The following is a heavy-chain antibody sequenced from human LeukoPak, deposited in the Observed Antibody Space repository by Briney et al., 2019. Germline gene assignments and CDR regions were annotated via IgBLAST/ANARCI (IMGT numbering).Heavy chain of an antibody. V-gene: IGHV4-61*09. D-gene: IGHD5-12*01. CDR2: IYTSGST. Sequence: PSETLSLTCTVSGGSISSGSYHWIWIRQPAGKGLEWIGHIYTSGSTNYNPSLRSRVTMSLDTSKNQFSLKLYSVTAADTAVYYCARDIVATIEVTSGWFDPWGQGTLVTVSS. J-gene: IGHJ5*02. CDR3: ARDIVATIEVTSGWFDP. CDR1: GGSISSGSYH.